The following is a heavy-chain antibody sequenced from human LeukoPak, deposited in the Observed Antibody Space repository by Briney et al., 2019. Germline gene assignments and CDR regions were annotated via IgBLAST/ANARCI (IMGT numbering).Heavy chain of an antibody. CDR1: GFRVSDYY. D-gene: IGHD2-2*02. CDR3: AREYCTTNNCYNWGLGY. J-gene: IGHJ4*02. CDR2: IASNGGTK. Sequence: GGSLRLSCAVSGFRVSDYYMSWVRQAPGKGLEYVSGIASNGGTKDYANSVKGRFTISRDNSKNTVYLQMGSLRAEDMAVYYCAREYCTTNNCYNWGLGYWGQGTLVTVSS. V-gene: IGHV3-64*01.